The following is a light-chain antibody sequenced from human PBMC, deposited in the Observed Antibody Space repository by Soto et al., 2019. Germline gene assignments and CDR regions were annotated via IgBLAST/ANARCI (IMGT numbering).Light chain of an antibody. CDR1: QSISGS. J-gene: IGKJ5*01. Sequence: DIQMTQSPSTLSASVLYIVTITFRSSQSISGSLNWYQQTPGKAPKLLIYGASTLQSGVPSRFSGSGSGTDYTLTISSLQPEDFATYYCKQSYRTPNFGQGTRLEIK. CDR3: KQSYRTPN. V-gene: IGKV1-39*01. CDR2: GAS.